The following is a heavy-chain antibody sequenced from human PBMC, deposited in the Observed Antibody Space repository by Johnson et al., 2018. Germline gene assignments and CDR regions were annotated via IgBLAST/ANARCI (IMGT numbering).Heavy chain of an antibody. J-gene: IGHJ3*02. CDR1: GFTFSYNW. V-gene: IGHV3-74*01. D-gene: IGHD1-1*01. Sequence: VQLQESGGGLVQPGGSLRLSCAASGFTFSYNWMHWVRQAPGKGLVWVSRINSDGSSTYYADSVKGRFTISRDNAKNTLYLQMNSLRAEDTAVYYCARDLGYNAVDIWGQGTMVTVSS. CDR2: INSDGSST. CDR3: ARDLGYNAVDI.